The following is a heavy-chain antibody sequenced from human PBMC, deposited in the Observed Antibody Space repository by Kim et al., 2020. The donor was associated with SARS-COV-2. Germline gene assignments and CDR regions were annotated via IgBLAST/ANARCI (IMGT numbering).Heavy chain of an antibody. D-gene: IGHD3-10*01. Sequence: PSLKSRVTISVDTSKNQFSLELSSVTAADTAVYYCARDVSYGSGVNWFDPWGQGTLVTVSS. J-gene: IGHJ5*02. CDR3: ARDVSYGSGVNWFDP. V-gene: IGHV4-59*01.